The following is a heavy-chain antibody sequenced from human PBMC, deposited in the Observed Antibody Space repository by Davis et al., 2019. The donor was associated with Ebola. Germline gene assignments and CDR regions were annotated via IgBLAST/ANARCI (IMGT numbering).Heavy chain of an antibody. Sequence: GSLRLSCEASEFTFSNYWMSWVRQAPGKGLEWVANIKQDGGEKYYVDSLKGRFTISRDNAKNSLYLQTSSLSAEDTAVYYCARIRIVGLTGWYFDLWGRGTLVTVSS. V-gene: IGHV3-7*01. CDR2: IKQDGGEK. CDR1: EFTFSNYW. CDR3: ARIRIVGLTGWYFDL. J-gene: IGHJ2*01. D-gene: IGHD1-26*01.